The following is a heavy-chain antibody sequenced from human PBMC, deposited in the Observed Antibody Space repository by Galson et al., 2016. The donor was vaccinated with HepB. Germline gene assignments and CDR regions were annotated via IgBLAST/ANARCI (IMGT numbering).Heavy chain of an antibody. V-gene: IGHV1-24*01. CDR3: ATDDLATQTN. Sequence: SVKVSCKVSGYTLTELSMHWVRQAPGKGLEWMGGFDPEDGENIYAKKFQGRVTMTEDTSTDTAYMELSSLRSEDTAVYYCATDDLATQTNWGQGTLVTVSS. D-gene: IGHD5-24*01. CDR1: GYTLTELS. J-gene: IGHJ4*02. CDR2: FDPEDGEN.